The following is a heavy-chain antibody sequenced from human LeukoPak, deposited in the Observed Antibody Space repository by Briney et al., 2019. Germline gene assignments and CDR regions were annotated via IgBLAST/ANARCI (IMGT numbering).Heavy chain of an antibody. CDR1: GFTFSSYA. CDR2: ISYDGSNK. V-gene: IGHV3-30-3*01. D-gene: IGHD6-19*01. Sequence: PGGSLRLSCAASGFTFSSYAMHWVRQAPGKGLEWVAVISYDGSNKYYADSVKGRFTISRDNSKNSLYLEMTSLRAEDTAVYYCARAGRVAGTSFDNWGQGTLVTVSS. CDR3: ARAGRVAGTSFDN. J-gene: IGHJ4*02.